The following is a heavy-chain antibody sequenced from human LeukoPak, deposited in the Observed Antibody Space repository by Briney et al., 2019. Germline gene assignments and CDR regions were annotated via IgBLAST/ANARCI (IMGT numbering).Heavy chain of an antibody. D-gene: IGHD6-19*01. J-gene: IGHJ4*02. V-gene: IGHV4-59*01. CDR1: GASISSYY. CDR3: ARDLGIYGSGLFDH. CDR2: IYCSGST. Sequence: SETLSLTCTVSGASISSYYWSWIRQPPGKGLEWIGYIYCSGSTNYNPSLQSRVTISVDTSKNQFSLKLSSVTAADTAVYYCARDLGIYGSGLFDHLGQGTLVTVSS.